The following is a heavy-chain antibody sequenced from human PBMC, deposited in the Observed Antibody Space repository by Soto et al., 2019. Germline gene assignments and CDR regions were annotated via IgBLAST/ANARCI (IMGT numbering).Heavy chain of an antibody. D-gene: IGHD5-12*01. CDR3: ARAGYSGYDLARSEGYFDY. CDR2: IIPIFGTA. Sequence: QVQLVQSGAEVKKPGSSVKVSCKASGGTFSSYAISWVRQAPGQGLEWMGGIIPIFGTANYAQKFQGRVTITADESTSTAYMELSSLRSEDTAVYYCARAGYSGYDLARSEGYFDYWGQGTLVTVSS. J-gene: IGHJ4*02. V-gene: IGHV1-69*01. CDR1: GGTFSSYA.